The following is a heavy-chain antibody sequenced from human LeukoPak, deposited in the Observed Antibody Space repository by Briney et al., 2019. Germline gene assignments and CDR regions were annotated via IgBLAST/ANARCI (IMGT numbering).Heavy chain of an antibody. Sequence: AGGSLRLSCAGSGFTFSSYTMSWVRQAPGKGLEWVSAISGSGGSTYYADSVKGRFTISRDNSKNTLYLQMNSLRAEDTAVYYCAKDRVILTGYDYWGQGTLVTVSS. J-gene: IGHJ4*02. CDR2: ISGSGGST. V-gene: IGHV3-23*01. D-gene: IGHD3-9*01. CDR3: AKDRVILTGYDY. CDR1: GFTFSSYT.